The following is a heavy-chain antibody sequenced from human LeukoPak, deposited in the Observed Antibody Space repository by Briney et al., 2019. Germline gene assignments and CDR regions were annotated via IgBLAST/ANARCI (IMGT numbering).Heavy chain of an antibody. D-gene: IGHD1-26*01. CDR2: ISYDGSNK. CDR3: ARGWDTTPYYYYGMDV. V-gene: IGHV3-30-3*01. CDR1: GFTFSSYA. Sequence: PGGSLRLSCAASGFTFSSYAMHWVRQAPGKGLEWVAVISYDGSNKYYADSVKGRFTISRDNSKNTLYLQMNSLRAEDTAVYYCARGWDTTPYYYYGMDVWGQGTTVTVSS. J-gene: IGHJ6*02.